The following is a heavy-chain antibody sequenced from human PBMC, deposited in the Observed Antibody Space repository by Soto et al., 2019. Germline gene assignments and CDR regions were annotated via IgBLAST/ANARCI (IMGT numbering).Heavy chain of an antibody. CDR3: ARGSSNWAYYFDF. CDR1: GFTFSSYS. CDR2: ITSSGTTV. D-gene: IGHD6-13*01. J-gene: IGHJ4*02. Sequence: EVHLVESGGGLVQPGGSLRLSCAASGFTFSSYSLNWVRQAPGQGLEWVSYITSSGTTVYYADSVRGRFTISRDNAKNSLYMQMNSLRDDDRGVYYCARGSSNWAYYFDFWGQGTLVTVSS. V-gene: IGHV3-48*02.